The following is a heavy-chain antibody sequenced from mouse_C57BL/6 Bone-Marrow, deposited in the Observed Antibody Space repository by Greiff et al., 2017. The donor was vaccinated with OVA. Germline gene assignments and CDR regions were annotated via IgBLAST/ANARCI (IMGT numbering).Heavy chain of an antibody. Sequence: VQLQQSGAELVKPGASVKLSCTASGFNIKDYYMHWVKQRPEQGLEWIGRIDPEDGETKYAAKFQGKTTITADTSSNTAYLQLSSLTSDDTAVYYCAREGTGTRYFDDWGTGTTVTVSS. CDR3: AREGTGTRYFDD. D-gene: IGHD4-1*01. J-gene: IGHJ1*03. CDR2: IDPEDGET. CDR1: GFNIKDYY. V-gene: IGHV14-2*01.